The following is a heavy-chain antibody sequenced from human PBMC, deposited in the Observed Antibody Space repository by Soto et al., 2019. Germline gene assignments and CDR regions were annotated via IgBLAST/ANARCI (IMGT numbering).Heavy chain of an antibody. CDR3: ARYWDNYDGMDV. V-gene: IGHV4-30-4*01. CDR1: GGSISSGDYY. D-gene: IGHD2-8*02. CDR2: IYYSGIT. J-gene: IGHJ6*02. Sequence: SATLSLIWTVSGGSISSGDYYWSGLRQPPGKGLDWIGYIYYSGITYYNPSLKSRVTISVDTSKNQFSLKLSSVTAADTAVYYCARYWDNYDGMDVWGQGTTVTVSS.